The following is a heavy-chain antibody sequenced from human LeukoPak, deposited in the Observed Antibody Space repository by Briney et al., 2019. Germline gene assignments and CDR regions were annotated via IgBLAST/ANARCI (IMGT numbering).Heavy chain of an antibody. V-gene: IGHV1-18*01. D-gene: IGHD3-10*01. CDR1: GYTFTSYG. Sequence: ASVKVSCKASGYTFTSYGISWVRQAPGQGLEWMGWISAYNGNTNYAQKLQGRVTMTTDTSASTAYMELRSLRSDDTAVYYCARDPPPWFGVGMDVWGKGTTVTISS. CDR3: ARDPPPWFGVGMDV. CDR2: ISAYNGNT. J-gene: IGHJ6*03.